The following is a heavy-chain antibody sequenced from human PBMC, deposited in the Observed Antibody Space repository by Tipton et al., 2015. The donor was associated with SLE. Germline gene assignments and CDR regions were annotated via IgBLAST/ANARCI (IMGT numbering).Heavy chain of an antibody. J-gene: IGHJ4*02. V-gene: IGHV1-18*01. D-gene: IGHD3-16*01. CDR1: GYSFSSYG. Sequence: QLVQSGAEVKKPGASVKVSCKASGYSFSSYGISWVRQAPGQGLEWMGWISAYNGNTNYAQKLQDRVTMATDTSTSTAYMEQRSLISDDTAVYYCARGGRGSGFVTSGGNFDHWGQGTLVTVSS. CDR3: ARGGRGSGFVTSGGNFDH. CDR2: ISAYNGNT.